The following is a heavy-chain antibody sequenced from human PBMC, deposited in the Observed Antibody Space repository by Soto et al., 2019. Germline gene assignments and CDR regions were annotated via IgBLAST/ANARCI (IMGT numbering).Heavy chain of an antibody. D-gene: IGHD4-17*01. V-gene: IGHV4-39*01. CDR3: ARTSGDYYYYYMDV. CDR2: IYYSGST. CDR1: GGSISSSGYY. J-gene: IGHJ6*03. Sequence: QLQLQESGPGLVKPSETLSLTCTVSGGSISSSGYYWGWIRQPPGQGLEWIGTIYYSGSTYYNPSLKSRVTIPVDTTKNQFSLKLSFVTAADTAVYYCARTSGDYYYYYMDVWGKGTTVTVSS.